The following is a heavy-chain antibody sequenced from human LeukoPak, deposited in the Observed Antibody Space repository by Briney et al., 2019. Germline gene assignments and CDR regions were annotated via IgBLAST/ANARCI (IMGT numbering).Heavy chain of an antibody. CDR2: TYNSAST. J-gene: IGHJ5*02. CDR1: GGSISGFY. D-gene: IGHD6-13*01. Sequence: PSETLSLTCTVSGGSISGFYWSWIRQPAGKGLEWIGRTYNSASTNYNPSLKSRVTMSVDTSKNQFSLKLTSVTAADTAVYYCARDRSSSWTRDWFDPWGQGTLVTVSS. V-gene: IGHV4-4*07. CDR3: ARDRSSSWTRDWFDP.